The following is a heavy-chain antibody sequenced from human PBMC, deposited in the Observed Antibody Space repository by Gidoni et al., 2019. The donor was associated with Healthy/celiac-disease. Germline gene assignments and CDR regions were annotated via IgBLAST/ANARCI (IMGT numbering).Heavy chain of an antibody. CDR3: ARGVRNTGIAVAGPPMVSYYFDY. D-gene: IGHD6-19*01. V-gene: IGHV4-34*01. CDR2: INHSGST. CDR1: GGSFSGYY. J-gene: IGHJ4*02. Sequence: QVQLQQWGAGLLKPSETLSLTCAVYGGSFSGYYWSWLRQPPGKGLEWIGEINHSGSTNYNPSLKSRVTISVDTSKNQFSLKPSSVTAADTAVYYCARGVRNTGIAVAGPPMVSYYFDYWGQGTLVTVSS.